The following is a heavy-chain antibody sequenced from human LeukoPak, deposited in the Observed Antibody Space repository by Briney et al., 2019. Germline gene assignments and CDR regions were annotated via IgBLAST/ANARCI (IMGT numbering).Heavy chain of an antibody. CDR1: GFSFKDYY. V-gene: IGHV3-23*01. CDR3: AKDSNGWYQRGSNYFDY. CDR2: ISGSGSST. J-gene: IGHJ4*02. Sequence: GGSLRLSCTASGFSFKDYYMNWVRQAPGKGLEWVSTISGSGSSTYYVDSVKGRFTISRDNSKNTLYLQMNSLRAEDTAEYYCAKDSNGWYQRGSNYFDYWGQGTLVTVSS. D-gene: IGHD6-19*01.